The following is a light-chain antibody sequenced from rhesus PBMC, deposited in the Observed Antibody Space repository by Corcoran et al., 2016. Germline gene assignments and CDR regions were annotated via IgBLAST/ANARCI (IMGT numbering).Light chain of an antibody. Sequence: EIGMTQSPATLSLSPGERATLSCRASQSVSSYIAWYQQQPEQAPRLLIYGASSRATGIPDRFRGSGSWTDFTLIISSLEPEELGVYYFPPYPPSIIFCQGTKIAIK. J-gene: IGKJ2*01. CDR3: PPYPPSII. CDR1: QSVSSY. CDR2: GAS. V-gene: IGKV3S9*01.